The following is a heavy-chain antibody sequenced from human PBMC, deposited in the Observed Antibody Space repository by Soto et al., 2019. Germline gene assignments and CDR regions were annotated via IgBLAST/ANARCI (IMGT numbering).Heavy chain of an antibody. CDR1: GGTFSSYS. J-gene: IGHJ4*02. V-gene: IGHV1-69*13. CDR3: ASTITMIVVPKGPLDY. CDR2: IIPIFGTA. Sequence: SVKVSCKASGGTFSSYSISWVRQAPGQGLEWMGGIIPIFGTANYAQKFQGRVTITADESTSTAYMELSSLRSEDTAVYYCASTITMIVVPKGPLDYWGQGTLVTV. D-gene: IGHD3-22*01.